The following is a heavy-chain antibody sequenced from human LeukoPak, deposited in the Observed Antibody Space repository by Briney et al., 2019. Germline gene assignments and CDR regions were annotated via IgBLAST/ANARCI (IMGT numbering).Heavy chain of an antibody. CDR1: GYTFSTYW. Sequence: GESLKISCKGSGYTFSTYWIGWVRQMPGKGLECMGIIYPGDSDTTYSPSFQGQVTISADKSINTAYLQWSSLKASDTAMYFCARQGYCSGGSCPPDDAYDIWGQGTMVTVSS. V-gene: IGHV5-51*01. D-gene: IGHD2-15*01. CDR3: ARQGYCSGGSCPPDDAYDI. J-gene: IGHJ3*02. CDR2: IYPGDSDT.